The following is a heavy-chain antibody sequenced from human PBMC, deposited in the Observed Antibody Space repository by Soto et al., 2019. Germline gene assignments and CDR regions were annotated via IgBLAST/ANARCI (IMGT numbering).Heavy chain of an antibody. J-gene: IGHJ1*01. CDR2: IWYDGSNK. D-gene: IGHD1-1*01. CDR3: ARDRGTRTELYFQH. V-gene: IGHV3-33*01. CDR1: AFTFSSYG. Sequence: GGALSLSCAASAFTFSSYGMHGVRQAPGKGLEWVAVIWYDGSNKYYADSVKGRFTISRDNSKNTLYLQMNSLRAEDTAVYYCARDRGTRTELYFQHWGQGTLVTVSS.